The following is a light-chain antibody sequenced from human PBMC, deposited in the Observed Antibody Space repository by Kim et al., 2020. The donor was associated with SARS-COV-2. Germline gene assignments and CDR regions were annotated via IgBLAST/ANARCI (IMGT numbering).Light chain of an antibody. CDR2: AAS. CDR3: QQTYSTPYT. J-gene: IGKJ2*01. V-gene: IGKV1-39*01. Sequence: DIQMTQSPSSLSASVGDRVTITCRASQRISGYSIWYQQKPGTAPKLLIYAASRLQSGVPSRFSGSGSGTEFTLTINNLQPEDFASYYCQQTYSTPYTFGQGTKLEI. CDR1: QRISGY.